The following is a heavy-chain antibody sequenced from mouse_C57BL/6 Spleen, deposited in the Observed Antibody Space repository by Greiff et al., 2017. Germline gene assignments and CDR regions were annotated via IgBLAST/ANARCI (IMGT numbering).Heavy chain of an antibody. J-gene: IGHJ2*01. D-gene: IGHD4-1*01. Sequence: EVKLMESGPGLVKPSQSLSLTCSVTGYSITSGYYWNWIRQFPGNKLEWMGYISYDGSNNYNPFLKNRISITRDTSKNQFFLKLNSVTTEDTATYYCARDRGSNWDIGCWGQGTTLTVSS. CDR2: ISYDGSN. CDR1: GYSITSGYY. V-gene: IGHV3-6*01. CDR3: ARDRGSNWDIGC.